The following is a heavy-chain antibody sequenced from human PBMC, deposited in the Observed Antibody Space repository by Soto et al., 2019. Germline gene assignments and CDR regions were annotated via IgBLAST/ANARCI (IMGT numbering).Heavy chain of an antibody. CDR3: AKGGGLDY. CDR1: GFTFSNYD. CDR2: VSTSGRRT. Sequence: DVQLLESGGGLVQPGGSLRLSCAASGFTFSNYDMTWVRQAPGKGLEWVSVVSTSGRRTYYADYVKGRFTISRDNSQDILYLQMNSLRADDTAVYYCAKGGGLDYWGQGTMVTVSS. V-gene: IGHV3-23*01. J-gene: IGHJ4*02.